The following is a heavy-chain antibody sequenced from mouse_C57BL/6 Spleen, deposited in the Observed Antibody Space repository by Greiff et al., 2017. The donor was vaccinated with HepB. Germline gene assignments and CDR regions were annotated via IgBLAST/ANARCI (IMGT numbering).Heavy chain of an antibody. D-gene: IGHD2-1*01. CDR2: INYDGSST. CDR3: AREGIYYGNPYYAMDY. Sequence: DVKLVESEGGLVQPGSSMKLSCTASGFTFSDYYMAWVRQVPEKGLEWVANINYDGSSTYYLDSLKSRFIISRDNAKNILYLQMSSLKSEDTATYYCAREGIYYGNPYYAMDYWGQGTSVTVSS. CDR1: GFTFSDYY. J-gene: IGHJ4*01. V-gene: IGHV5-16*01.